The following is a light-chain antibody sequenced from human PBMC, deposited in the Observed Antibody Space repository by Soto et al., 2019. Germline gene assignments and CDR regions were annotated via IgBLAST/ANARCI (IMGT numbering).Light chain of an antibody. V-gene: IGLV2-14*01. J-gene: IGLJ1*01. CDR1: SNDVGGSTY. CDR2: EVS. CDR3: SSYTSSITPYV. Sequence: QPVLTQPASVSGSPGQSITISCAGTSNDVGGSTYVSWYQQHPGKAPEVIIFEVSNRPSGVSNRFSGSKSGNTASLTISGLQAEDEADYYCSSYTSSITPYVFGTGTKLTVL.